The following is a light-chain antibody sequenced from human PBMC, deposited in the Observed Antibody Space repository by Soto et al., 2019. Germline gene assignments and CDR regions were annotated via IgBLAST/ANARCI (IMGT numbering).Light chain of an antibody. CDR3: QQYNNWPRT. CDR2: GAS. V-gene: IGKV3-15*01. CDR1: QSVSSN. Sequence: EIVMKQSPATLSVSPGERATLSCRASQSVSSNFAWYQQKPGQAPRLLIYGASTRATGIPARFSGSGSGTEFTLTISSLQSEDFAVYYCQQYNNWPRTFGQGTKVDI. J-gene: IGKJ1*01.